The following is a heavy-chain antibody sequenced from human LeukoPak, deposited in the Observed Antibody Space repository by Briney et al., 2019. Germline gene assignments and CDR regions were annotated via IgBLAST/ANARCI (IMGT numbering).Heavy chain of an antibody. CDR1: GFTVSSNY. J-gene: IGHJ3*02. CDR2: IYSGGGT. D-gene: IGHD6-6*01. V-gene: IGHV3-53*05. Sequence: GGSLRLSCAASGFTVSSNYMSWVRQAPGKGLEWVSVIYSGGGTYYADSVKGRFTISRDNSKNTLYLQMNSLRAEDTAVYYCARAGGIAARRPIWGQGTMVTVSS. CDR3: ARAGGIAARRPI.